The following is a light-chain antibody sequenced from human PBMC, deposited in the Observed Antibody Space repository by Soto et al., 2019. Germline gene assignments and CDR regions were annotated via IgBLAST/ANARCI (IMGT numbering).Light chain of an antibody. Sequence: QSALTQHASVSGSPGQSITISCTGTSSDVGGYNYVSWYQQHPGKAPKLMIYDVSNRPSGVSNRFSGSKSGNTASLTISGLQAEDEADYYCSSYTSSSTLAFGGGTKLTVL. V-gene: IGLV2-14*01. CDR2: DVS. CDR1: SSDVGGYNY. CDR3: SSYTSSSTLA. J-gene: IGLJ2*01.